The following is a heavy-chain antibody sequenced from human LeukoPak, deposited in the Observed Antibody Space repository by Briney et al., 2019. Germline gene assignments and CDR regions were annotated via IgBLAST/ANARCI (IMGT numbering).Heavy chain of an antibody. J-gene: IGHJ5*02. D-gene: IGHD2-21*02. Sequence: SVKVSCKASGGTFSSYAISWVRQAPGQGLQWMGRIIPILGIANYAQKFQGRVTITADKSTSTAYMELSSLRSEDTAVYYCARGVDGGNSDWFDPWGQGTLVTVSS. CDR3: ARGVDGGNSDWFDP. CDR1: GGTFSSYA. CDR2: IIPILGIA. V-gene: IGHV1-69*04.